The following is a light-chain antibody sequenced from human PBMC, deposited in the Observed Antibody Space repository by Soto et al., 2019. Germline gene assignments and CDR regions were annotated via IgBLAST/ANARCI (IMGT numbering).Light chain of an antibody. J-gene: IGKJ1*01. CDR3: QQYNSYAT. V-gene: IGKV1-5*03. Sequence: DIQLTQSPSTLSASGGDRVTITCRASQDIIRWVAWYQQRPGKAPDLLIYAVSTLESGVPSRFSGSGSGTELNLTISSLQREDFITYDCQQYNSYATFGQGTKV. CDR1: QDIIRW. CDR2: AVS.